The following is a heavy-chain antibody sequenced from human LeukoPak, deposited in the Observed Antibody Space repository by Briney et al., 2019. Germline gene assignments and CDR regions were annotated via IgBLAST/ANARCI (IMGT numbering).Heavy chain of an antibody. Sequence: GASVKVSCKASVYTFTSYYIHWVRQAPGQGLEWMGMINPSGDSTSYAQKFQGRVTMTRDTSTSTVYMELSSLRSEDTAVYYCAREANDSGDSFDYGGQGTLVTVSS. CDR2: INPSGDST. J-gene: IGHJ4*02. CDR1: VYTFTSYY. CDR3: AREANDSGDSFDY. V-gene: IGHV1-46*01. D-gene: IGHD4-17*01.